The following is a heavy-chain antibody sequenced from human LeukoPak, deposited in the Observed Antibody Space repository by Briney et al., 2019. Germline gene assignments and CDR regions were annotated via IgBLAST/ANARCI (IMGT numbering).Heavy chain of an antibody. D-gene: IGHD6-19*01. CDR3: ARADSSGWNNWFDP. J-gene: IGHJ5*02. V-gene: IGHV4-61*08. CDR2: IYYSGST. Sequence: PSETLSLTCTVSGGSISSGGYYWSWIRQHPGKGLEWIGYIYYSGSTNYNPSLKSRVTISVDTSKNQFSLKLSFVTAADTAVYYCARADSSGWNNWFDPWGQGTLVTVSS. CDR1: GGSISSGGYY.